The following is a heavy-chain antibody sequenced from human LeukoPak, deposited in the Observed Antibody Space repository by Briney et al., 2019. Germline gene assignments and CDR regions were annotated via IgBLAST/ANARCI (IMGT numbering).Heavy chain of an antibody. V-gene: IGHV4-59*08. CDR2: IYYSGST. CDR3: ARHRYSSSWYGE. D-gene: IGHD6-13*01. CDR1: GGPISSYY. J-gene: IGHJ4*02. Sequence: PSETLSLTCTVSGGPISSYYWSWIRQPPGKGLEWIGYIYYSGSTNYNPSLKSRVTISVDTSKNQFSLKLSSVTAADTAVYYCARHRYSSSWYGEWGQGTLVTVSS.